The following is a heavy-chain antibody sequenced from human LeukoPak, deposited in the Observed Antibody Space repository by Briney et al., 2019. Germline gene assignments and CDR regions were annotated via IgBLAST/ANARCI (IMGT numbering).Heavy chain of an antibody. CDR3: ARHPPLQWLGPYGMDV. D-gene: IGHD6-19*01. CDR2: IYYSGST. CDR1: GGSISSSSYY. Sequence: PSETLSLTCTVSGGSISSSSYYWGWIRQPPGKGLEWIGSIYYSGSTYYNPSLKSRVTISVDTSKNQFSLKLSSVTAADTAVYYCARHPPLQWLGPYGMDVWGQGTTVTVSS. V-gene: IGHV4-39*01. J-gene: IGHJ6*02.